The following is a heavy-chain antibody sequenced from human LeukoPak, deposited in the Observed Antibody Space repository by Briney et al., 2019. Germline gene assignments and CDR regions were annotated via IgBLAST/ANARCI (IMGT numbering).Heavy chain of an antibody. Sequence: GGSLRHACAASGFTFSSYAMHWVRQAPGKGLEWVAVISFDGSNKYYTDSVKGRFTISRDNAKNSLYLQMNSLRAEDTALYYCARRDIVVVPAAIIGAFDIWGQGTMVTVSS. CDR3: ARRDIVVVPAAIIGAFDI. CDR1: GFTFSSYA. CDR2: ISFDGSNK. J-gene: IGHJ3*02. D-gene: IGHD2-2*02. V-gene: IGHV3-30*04.